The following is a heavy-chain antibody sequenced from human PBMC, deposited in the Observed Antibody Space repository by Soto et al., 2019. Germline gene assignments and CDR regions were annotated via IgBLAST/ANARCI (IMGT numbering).Heavy chain of an antibody. CDR1: GGSIGGSAYH. D-gene: IGHD6-19*01. V-gene: IGHV4-39*02. J-gene: IGHJ4*02. Sequence: SDTLYLTCTVFGGSIGGSAYHWGWIRQPPGNGLEWIGSIHYSGRVYYNESLLGRVTIPVNTSTNRFSLSLDSVTAADTAVYYCAITPGIEVAGLDYWGQGTLVTVSS. CDR3: AITPGIEVAGLDY. CDR2: IHYSGRV.